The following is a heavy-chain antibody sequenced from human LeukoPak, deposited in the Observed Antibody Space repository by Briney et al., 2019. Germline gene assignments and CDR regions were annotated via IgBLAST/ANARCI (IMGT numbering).Heavy chain of an antibody. V-gene: IGHV3-48*01. CDR2: ISSSSSTI. J-gene: IGHJ4*02. Sequence: GGSLRLSCAASGFTFSSYSMNWVRQAPGKGLEWVSYISSSSSTIYYADSVKGRFTISRDNAKNSLYLQMNSLRAEDTAVYYCANSVTFGGALRGNWGQGTLVTVSS. CDR3: ANSVTFGGALRGN. CDR1: GFTFSSYS. D-gene: IGHD3-16*01.